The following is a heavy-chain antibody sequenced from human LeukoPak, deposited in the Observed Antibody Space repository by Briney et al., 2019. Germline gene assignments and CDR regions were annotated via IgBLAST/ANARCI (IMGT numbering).Heavy chain of an antibody. CDR2: ISSRSAYI. Sequence: GGSLRLSCAASGFTFSDYSMNWVRQAPGKGLEWVSCISSRSAYIHYTDSVKGRFTISRDNSKNTLYLQMNSLRAEDTAVYYCAKETIYGAGSYCDYWGQGTLVTVSS. V-gene: IGHV3-21*01. J-gene: IGHJ4*02. CDR3: AKETIYGAGSYCDY. CDR1: GFTFSDYS. D-gene: IGHD3-10*01.